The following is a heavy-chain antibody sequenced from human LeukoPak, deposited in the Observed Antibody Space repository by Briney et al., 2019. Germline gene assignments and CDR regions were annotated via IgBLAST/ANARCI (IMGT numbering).Heavy chain of an antibody. V-gene: IGHV3-23*01. D-gene: IGHD2-21*01. CDR2: ISGTGGAT. Sequence: GWSLRLSCVASGFSFGNYAMSWVRQAPGKGLQWVSQISGTGGATWYAGFARDRFTISRDNSKKTLYLQMSGLRVEDTAMYYCVKDPRDTYGTNWFVSWGRGTFLIVSS. J-gene: IGHJ5*01. CDR1: GFSFGNYA. CDR3: VKDPRDTYGTNWFVS.